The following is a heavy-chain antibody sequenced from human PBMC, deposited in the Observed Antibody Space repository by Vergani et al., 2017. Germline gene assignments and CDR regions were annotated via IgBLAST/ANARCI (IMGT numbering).Heavy chain of an antibody. V-gene: IGHV3-21*01. J-gene: IGHJ6*03. D-gene: IGHD2-2*01. CDR3: ARGWYCSSTSCYQGVMDV. Sequence: EVQLVESGGGLVKPGGSLRLSCAASGFTFSSYSMNWVRQAPGKGLEWVSSISRSSSYIYYADSVKGRFTISRDNAKNSLYLQMNSLRAEDTAVYYCARGWYCSSTSCYQGVMDVWGKGTTVTVSS. CDR1: GFTFSSYS. CDR2: ISRSSSYI.